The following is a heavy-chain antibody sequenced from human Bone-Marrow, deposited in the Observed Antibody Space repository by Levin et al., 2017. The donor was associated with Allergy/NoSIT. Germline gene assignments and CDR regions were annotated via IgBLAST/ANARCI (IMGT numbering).Heavy chain of an antibody. Sequence: KSGPTLVKPTQTLTLTCTFSGFSLTTPGESVGWIRQPPGKALEWLALIYWHDDKRYSPSLKNRLTITKDNSKNQVVLTMTRMDPVDTATYFCARAKFEILTGPFDYWGQGSLVTVSS. CDR2: IYWHDDK. V-gene: IGHV2-5*01. J-gene: IGHJ4*02. CDR3: ARAKFEILTGPFDY. CDR1: GFSLTTPGES. D-gene: IGHD3-9*01.